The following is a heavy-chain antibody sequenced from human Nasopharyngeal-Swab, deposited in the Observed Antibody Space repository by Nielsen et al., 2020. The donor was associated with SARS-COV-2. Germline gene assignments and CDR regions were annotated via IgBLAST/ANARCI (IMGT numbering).Heavy chain of an antibody. Sequence: GESLKISCAASAFTFSDYYMSWVRQAPGKGLEWVSYIPSSSGNPIYYADSVKGRFTISRDSAKNTLYLQVNSLRAEDTAVYYCARGGAGAIDYWGQGAQVTVSS. D-gene: IGHD1-26*01. CDR2: IPSSSGNPI. V-gene: IGHV3-11*04. J-gene: IGHJ4*02. CDR3: ARGGAGAIDY. CDR1: AFTFSDYY.